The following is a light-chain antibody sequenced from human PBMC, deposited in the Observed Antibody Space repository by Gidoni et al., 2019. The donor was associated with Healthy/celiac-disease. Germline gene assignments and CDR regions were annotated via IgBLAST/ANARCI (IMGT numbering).Light chain of an antibody. CDR1: QSVRSN. CDR3: QQYNNWPPFTWT. Sequence: EIVMTQSPATLSVSPGERATLSCRASQSVRSNLAWYQQQPGQAPRRLIYGAATRATGIPARFSGSGSGTEFTLTISSLQSEDFAVYYCQQYNNWPPFTWTFXXXTKVEIK. CDR2: GAA. V-gene: IGKV3-15*01. J-gene: IGKJ1*01.